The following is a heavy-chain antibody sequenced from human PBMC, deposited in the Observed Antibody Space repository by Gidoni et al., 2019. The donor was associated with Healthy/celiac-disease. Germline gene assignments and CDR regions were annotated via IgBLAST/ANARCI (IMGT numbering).Heavy chain of an antibody. J-gene: IGHJ4*02. Sequence: EVQLVESGGGLVKPGGSLRLSCAASGFTFSNAWMSWVRQAPGKGLEWVGRIKSKTDGGTTDYAAPVKGRFTISRDDSKNTLYLQMNSLKTEDTAVYYCTSQTTVTTEFDYWGQGTLVTVSS. D-gene: IGHD4-17*01. CDR2: IKSKTDGGTT. CDR1: GFTFSNAW. CDR3: TSQTTVTTEFDY. V-gene: IGHV3-15*01.